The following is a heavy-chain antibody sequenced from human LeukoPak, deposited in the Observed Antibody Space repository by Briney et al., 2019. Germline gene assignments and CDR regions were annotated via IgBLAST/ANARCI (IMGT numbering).Heavy chain of an antibody. J-gene: IGHJ3*02. CDR1: EFTSSTYW. CDR3: AGDGGWTLRI. CDR2: IKEDGSEK. Sequence: GGSLRLSCAASEFTSSTYWMSWFRQAPGKGLEWVANIKEDGSEKIYADSVKGRFSVSRDNAKNSLYLQMNSLRADDTAVYYCAGDGGWTLRIWGQGTKVTVSS. D-gene: IGHD3/OR15-3a*01. V-gene: IGHV3-7*01.